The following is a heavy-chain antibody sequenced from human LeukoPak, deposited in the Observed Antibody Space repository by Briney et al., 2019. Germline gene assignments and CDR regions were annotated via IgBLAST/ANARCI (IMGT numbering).Heavy chain of an antibody. CDR1: GGSISGYY. V-gene: IGHV4-59*01. CDR3: ARYLCSGGTCYGFDY. Sequence: SETLSLTCTVSGGSISGYYWSWIRQPPGKGLEWVGFIPYSGRTSYNPSLKSRVTISVDTSKNEFSLKLTSVTVADTAVYHCARYLCSGGTCYGFDYWGQGTPVTVSS. D-gene: IGHD2-15*01. J-gene: IGHJ4*02. CDR2: IPYSGRT.